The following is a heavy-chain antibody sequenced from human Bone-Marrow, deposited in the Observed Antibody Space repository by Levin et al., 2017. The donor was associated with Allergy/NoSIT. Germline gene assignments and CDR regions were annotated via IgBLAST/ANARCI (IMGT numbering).Heavy chain of an antibody. Sequence: PGGSLRLSCAASGFTFSSYGMHWVRQAPGKGLEWVAVIWYDGSNEYYADSVKGRFTISRDNSKNTLYLQMNSLRAEDTAVYYCARDRGCSNGVGYKGGVDDYWGQGTLVTVSS. CDR1: GFTFSSYG. CDR3: ARDRGCSNGVGYKGGVDDY. CDR2: IWYDGSNE. D-gene: IGHD2-8*01. V-gene: IGHV3-33*01. J-gene: IGHJ4*02.